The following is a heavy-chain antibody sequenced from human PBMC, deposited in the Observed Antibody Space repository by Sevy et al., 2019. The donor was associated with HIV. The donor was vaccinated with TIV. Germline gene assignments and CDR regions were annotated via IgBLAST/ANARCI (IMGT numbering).Heavy chain of an antibody. J-gene: IGHJ3*02. V-gene: IGHV3-49*03. Sequence: GGSLRLSCTASGFTFGDYAMSWFRQAPGKGLEWVGFIRSKAYGGTTEYAASVKGRFTISRDDSKSIAYLQMNSLKTEDTALYYCAKGCHSDYFGADTLDIWGQGTMVTVSS. D-gene: IGHD3-22*01. CDR2: IRSKAYGGTT. CDR3: AKGCHSDYFGADTLDI. CDR1: GFTFGDYA.